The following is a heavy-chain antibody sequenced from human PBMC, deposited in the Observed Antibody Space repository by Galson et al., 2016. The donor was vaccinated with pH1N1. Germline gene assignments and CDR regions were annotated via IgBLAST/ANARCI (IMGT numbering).Heavy chain of an antibody. D-gene: IGHD1-14*01. J-gene: IGHJ4*02. Sequence: SVKVSCKASGGPFNPYAINWVRQAPGQGLEWMGGITAVFRTTNYAQQFQGRVTITADESVTTAYMELTSLRSDDTAVYFCARGETYKHASGLGHWGQGTLVTVSS. CDR3: ARGETYKHASGLGH. CDR2: ITAVFRTT. CDR1: GGPFNPYA. V-gene: IGHV1-69*13.